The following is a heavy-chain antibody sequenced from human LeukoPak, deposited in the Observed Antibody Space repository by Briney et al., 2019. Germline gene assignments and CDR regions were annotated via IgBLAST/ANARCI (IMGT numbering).Heavy chain of an antibody. CDR1: GYTFTGYY. V-gene: IGHV1-2*02. CDR2: INPNSGGT. J-gene: IGHJ4*02. CDR3: ARVPSAAVARIYDY. D-gene: IGHD6-19*01. Sequence: ASVKVSCKASGYTFTGYYMHWVRQAPGQGLEWMGWINPNSGGTNYAQKFQGRVTMTRDTSISTAYMELGRLRSDDTAVYYCARVPSAAVARIYDYWGQGTLVTVSS.